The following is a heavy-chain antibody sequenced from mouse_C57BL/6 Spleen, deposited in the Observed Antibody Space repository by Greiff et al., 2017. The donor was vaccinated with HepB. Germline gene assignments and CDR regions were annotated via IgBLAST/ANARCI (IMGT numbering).Heavy chain of an antibody. J-gene: IGHJ4*01. CDR2: ISYDGSN. CDR3: ARDRWRITTGAMDY. V-gene: IGHV3-6*01. D-gene: IGHD1-1*01. CDR1: GYSITSGYY. Sequence: VQLKESGPGLVKPSQSLSLTCTVTGYSITSGYYWNWIRQFPGNKLEWMGYISYDGSNNYNPSLKNRISITRDTSKNQFFLKLNSVTTEDTATYYCARDRWRITTGAMDYWGQGTSVTVSS.